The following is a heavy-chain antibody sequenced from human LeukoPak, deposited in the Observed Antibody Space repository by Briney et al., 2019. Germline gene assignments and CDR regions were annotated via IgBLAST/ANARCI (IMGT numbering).Heavy chain of an antibody. CDR2: ISSSSSTI. CDR3: ARAPDIVVVPAAIVSDYYYGMDV. Sequence: PGGSLRLSCAASGFTLSSYSMNWVRQAPGKGLEWVSYISSSSSTIYYADSVKGRFTISRDNAKNSLYLQMNSLRAEDTAVYYCARAPDIVVVPAAIVSDYYYGMDVWGQGTTVTVSS. V-gene: IGHV3-48*01. J-gene: IGHJ6*02. CDR1: GFTLSSYS. D-gene: IGHD2-2*02.